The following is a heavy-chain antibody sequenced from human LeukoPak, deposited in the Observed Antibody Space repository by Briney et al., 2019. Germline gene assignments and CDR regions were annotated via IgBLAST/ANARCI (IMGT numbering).Heavy chain of an antibody. V-gene: IGHV4-59*08. CDR3: ARHGAYCGGDCYSDAFDI. CDR2: IYYSGST. J-gene: IGHJ3*02. Sequence: SETLSLTCTVSGGSISSYYWGWIRQPPGKGLEWIGYIYYSGSTNYNPSLKSRVTISVDTSKNQFSLKLSSVTAADTAVYYCARHGAYCGGDCYSDAFDIWGQGTMVTVSS. D-gene: IGHD2-21*02. CDR1: GGSISSYY.